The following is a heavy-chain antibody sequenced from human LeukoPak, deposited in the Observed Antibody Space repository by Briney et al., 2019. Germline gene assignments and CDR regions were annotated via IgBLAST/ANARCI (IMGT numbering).Heavy chain of an antibody. CDR1: GGSISSSSYY. CDR2: IYYSGST. D-gene: IGHD1-26*01. Sequence: PSETLSLTCTVSGGSISSSSYYWGWIRQPPGKGLEWIGSIYYSGSTYYNPSLKSRVTISVDTSKNQFSLKLSSVTAADTAVYYCASLVGATFLDYWGQGTLVTVSS. V-gene: IGHV4-39*01. J-gene: IGHJ4*02. CDR3: ASLVGATFLDY.